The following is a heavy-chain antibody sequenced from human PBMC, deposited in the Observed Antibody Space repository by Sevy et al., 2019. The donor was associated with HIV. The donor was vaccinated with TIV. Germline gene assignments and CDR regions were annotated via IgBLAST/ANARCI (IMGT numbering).Heavy chain of an antibody. Sequence: GGSLRLSCAASGFTFSNAWMNWVRQAPGKGLEWVGRIKSKTDGGTTDYAAPVKGRFTISRDDSKNTLYLQMNSLKTEDTAVYYCTTRGLIVATIIEDYYYYGMDVWDQGTTVTVSS. D-gene: IGHD5-12*01. J-gene: IGHJ6*02. V-gene: IGHV3-15*07. CDR3: TTRGLIVATIIEDYYYYGMDV. CDR2: IKSKTDGGTT. CDR1: GFTFSNAW.